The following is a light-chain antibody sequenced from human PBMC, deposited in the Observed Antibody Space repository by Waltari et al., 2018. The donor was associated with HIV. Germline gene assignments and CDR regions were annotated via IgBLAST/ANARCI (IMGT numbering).Light chain of an antibody. J-gene: IGKJ1*01. V-gene: IGKV3-20*01. CDR3: QQYGSSSTWT. CDR1: QSVSSSN. CDR2: GAS. Sequence: EIVLTQSPGTLSLSPGERATLSCRASQSVSSSNLAWYQQKPGQAPRLLIYGASSRATGIPVRFSGSGSGTDFTLTISRLEPEDFAVYYCQQYGSSSTWTFGQGTKVEIK.